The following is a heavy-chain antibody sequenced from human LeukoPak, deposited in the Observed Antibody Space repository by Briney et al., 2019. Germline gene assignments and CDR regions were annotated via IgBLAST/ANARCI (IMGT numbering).Heavy chain of an antibody. J-gene: IGHJ4*02. CDR2: IRSKAYGGTT. D-gene: IGHD6-19*01. Sequence: GGSLRLSCTTSGFTFGDYAVSWVRQAPGKGLEWVGVIRSKAYGGTTESAPSVKDRFSILRDDSKSIAYLQMNSLRTEDAAVYYCTRAFEPNTGWYIHFYWGQGTLVTVSS. V-gene: IGHV3-49*04. CDR1: GFTFGDYA. CDR3: TRAFEPNTGWYIHFY.